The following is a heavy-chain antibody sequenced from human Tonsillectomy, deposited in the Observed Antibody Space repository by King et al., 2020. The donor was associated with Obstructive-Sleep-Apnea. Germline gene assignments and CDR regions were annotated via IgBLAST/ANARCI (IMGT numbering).Heavy chain of an antibody. CDR1: GGSISSSSYY. D-gene: IGHD6-19*01. CDR2: IYYSGST. CDR3: ARDFSSGWFDAFDI. J-gene: IGHJ3*02. Sequence: QMQLQESGPGLVKPSETLSLTCTVSGGSISSSSYYWGWIRQPPGKGLEWIGSIYYSGSTYYNPSLKSRVTISVDTSKNQFSLKLSSVTAADTAVYYCARDFSSGWFDAFDIWGQGTMVTVSS. V-gene: IGHV4-39*07.